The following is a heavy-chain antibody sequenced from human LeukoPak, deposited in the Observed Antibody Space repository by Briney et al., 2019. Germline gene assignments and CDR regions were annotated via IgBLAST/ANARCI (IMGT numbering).Heavy chain of an antibody. V-gene: IGHV1-2*02. Sequence: ASVKVSCKASGYTFTGYYMHWVRQAPGQGLEWMGWINPNSVATKFAQKFQGRVTMTRDTSISTVYMELTRLTSDDTAVYYCARQLGSNWFDPWGQGTLVTVSS. J-gene: IGHJ5*02. CDR3: ARQLGSNWFDP. D-gene: IGHD3-10*01. CDR2: INPNSVAT. CDR1: GYTFTGYY.